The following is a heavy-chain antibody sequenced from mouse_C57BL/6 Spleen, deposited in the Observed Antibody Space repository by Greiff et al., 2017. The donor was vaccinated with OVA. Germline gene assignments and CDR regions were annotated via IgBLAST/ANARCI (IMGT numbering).Heavy chain of an antibody. V-gene: IGHV14-3*01. CDR1: GFNIKNTY. CDR3: ARGTVVAPYAMDD. J-gene: IGHJ4*01. D-gene: IGHD1-1*01. CDR2: IDPANGNT. Sequence: EVKLVESVAELVRPGASVKLSCTASGFNIKNTYMHWVKQRPEQGLEWIGRIDPANGNTKYAPKFQGKATITADTTSNTAYLQRSSLTSEDTAIYYCARGTVVAPYAMDDWGQGTSVTVSS.